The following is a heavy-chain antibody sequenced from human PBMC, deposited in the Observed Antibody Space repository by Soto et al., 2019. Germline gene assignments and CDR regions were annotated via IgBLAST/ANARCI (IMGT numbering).Heavy chain of an antibody. D-gene: IGHD2-21*02. CDR2: INHSGST. CDR1: GGSFSGYY. Sequence: PSETLSLTCAVYGGSFSGYYWTWIRQPPGTGLEWIGEINHSGSTNYNPSLKSRVTISVDTSKNQFSLKLTSVTAEDTAVYYCARDHCGGDCHSSHWYFDLWGRGTLVTSPQ. V-gene: IGHV4-34*01. CDR3: ARDHCGGDCHSSHWYFDL. J-gene: IGHJ2*01.